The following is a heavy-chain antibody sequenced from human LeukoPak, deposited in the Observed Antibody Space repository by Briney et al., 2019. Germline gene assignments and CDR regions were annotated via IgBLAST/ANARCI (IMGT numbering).Heavy chain of an antibody. D-gene: IGHD2-15*01. Sequence: GASVKVSCKASEYTCTGYYMHWVRQAPGQGLEWMGWINPNSSGTNYAQKFQGRVTMTRDTSISTAYMELSRLRSDDTAVYYCARDGGLGGFCSGGSCYDYWGQGPLVTVSS. CDR3: ARDGGLGGFCSGGSCYDY. J-gene: IGHJ4*02. CDR1: EYTCTGYY. V-gene: IGHV1-2*02. CDR2: INPNSSGT.